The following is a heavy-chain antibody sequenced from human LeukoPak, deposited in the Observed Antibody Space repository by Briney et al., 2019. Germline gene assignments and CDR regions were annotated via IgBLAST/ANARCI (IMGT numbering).Heavy chain of an antibody. D-gene: IGHD6-19*01. CDR3: ARSISSGFL. CDR1: GFTFSSYG. J-gene: IGHJ4*02. Sequence: PGGSLRLSCAASGFTFSSYGMSWVRQAPGKGLEWVSSISSSSSCIYYADSVKGRFTISRDNAKNSLYLQMNSLRAEDTAVYYCARSISSGFLWGQGTLVTVSS. CDR2: ISSSSSCI. V-gene: IGHV3-21*01.